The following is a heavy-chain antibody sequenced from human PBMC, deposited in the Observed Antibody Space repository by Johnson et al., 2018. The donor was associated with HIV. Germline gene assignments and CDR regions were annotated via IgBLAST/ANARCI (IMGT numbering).Heavy chain of an antibody. V-gene: IGHV3-74*02. D-gene: IGHD6-13*01. CDR2: INSDGSST. Sequence: VQLVESGGGLIQPGGSLRLSCAASGFTFSTNWMHWVRQAPGKGLVWVSRINSDGSSTSYADSVKGRFTISRDNAKNTLYLQMDSLGAGDTAVYYCARAYGIAAAGTAGAFDIWGQGTMVTVSS. J-gene: IGHJ3*02. CDR3: ARAYGIAAAGTAGAFDI. CDR1: GFTFSTNW.